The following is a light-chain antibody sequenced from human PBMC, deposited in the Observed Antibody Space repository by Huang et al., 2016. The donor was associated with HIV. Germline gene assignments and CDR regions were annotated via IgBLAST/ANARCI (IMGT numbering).Light chain of an antibody. CDR1: QSVTSSY. J-gene: IGKJ4*01. CDR3: HQYGSLPLT. Sequence: EIVLTQSPGTLSLSPGERATLSCRASQSVTSSYLAWYQQSRGQAPRLLIYGASSRATGIPGRFSGSGSGTDFTLTSTRLEPEDFAVYFCHQYGSLPLTFGGGTKVEIK. V-gene: IGKV3-20*01. CDR2: GAS.